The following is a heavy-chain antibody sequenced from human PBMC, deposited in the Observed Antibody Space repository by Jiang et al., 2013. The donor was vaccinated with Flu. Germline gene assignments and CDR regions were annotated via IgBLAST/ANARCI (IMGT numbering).Heavy chain of an antibody. V-gene: IGHV1-2*04. Sequence: GAEVKKPGASVKVSCKASGYTFTGYYMHWVRQAPGQGLEWMGWINPNSGGTNYAQKFQGWVTMTRDTSISTAYMELSRLRSDDTAVYYCARDHYYGFGTLHYYFDYVGPGNPGHRLL. J-gene: IGHJ4*02. D-gene: IGHD3-10*01. CDR1: GYTFTGYY. CDR2: INPNSGGT. CDR3: ARDHYYGFGTLHYYFDY.